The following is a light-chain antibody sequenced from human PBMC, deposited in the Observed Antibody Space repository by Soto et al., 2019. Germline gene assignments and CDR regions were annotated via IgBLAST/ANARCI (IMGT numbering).Light chain of an antibody. CDR1: QGIRND. CDR3: LQDYNYPRT. CDR2: AAS. J-gene: IGKJ1*01. V-gene: IGKV1-6*01. Sequence: AIQMTQSPSSLSASVGDRVTITCRASQGIRNDLGWYQQKPGKDPKLLIYAASSLQSGVPSRYSGSGSGTDFTLTISSLQPEDFATYYCLQDYNYPRTFGQGTKVEIK.